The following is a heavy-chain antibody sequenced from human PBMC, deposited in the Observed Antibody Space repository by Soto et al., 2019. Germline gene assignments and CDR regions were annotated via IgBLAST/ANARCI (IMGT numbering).Heavy chain of an antibody. D-gene: IGHD5-12*01. Sequence: EVQLVESGGGLVKPGGSLRLSCAASGFTFNTYSMNWVRQAPGKGLEWVSSIDTSSSFIYYGVSLKGRFTISRDNAKNSLYLQMNNLKAEDTAVYYCARDGEYSDYENWYFDLWGRGTLVTVSS. J-gene: IGHJ2*01. CDR1: GFTFNTYS. CDR2: IDTSSSFI. CDR3: ARDGEYSDYENWYFDL. V-gene: IGHV3-21*01.